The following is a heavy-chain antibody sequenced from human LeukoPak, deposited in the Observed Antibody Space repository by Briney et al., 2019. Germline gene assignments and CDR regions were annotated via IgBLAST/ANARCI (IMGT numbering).Heavy chain of an antibody. CDR1: GFTFSSYW. J-gene: IGHJ3*01. V-gene: IGHV3-74*01. CDR2: INRDGTTT. Sequence: GGSLRLSCAASGFTFSSYWMHWVRQVPGKGLVWVSHINRDGTTTTYADSVKGRFTISRDNAANTLFLQMNSLRVEDTAVYYCARDVGGSYFPPPLWGQGTMVTVSS. CDR3: ARDVGGSYFPPPL. D-gene: IGHD1-26*01.